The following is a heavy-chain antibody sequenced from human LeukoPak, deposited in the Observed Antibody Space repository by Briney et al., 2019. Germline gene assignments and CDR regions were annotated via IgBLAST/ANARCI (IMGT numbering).Heavy chain of an antibody. V-gene: IGHV3-7*01. Sequence: PGGSLRLSCAASGFTFTNYWMSWVRQAPGKGLELVANIKQDRSEKYYVDSVKGRFTISRDNAKNSLYLQMNSLRAEDTAVYYCTAYRAFMIVEDYWGQGTLVTVSS. D-gene: IGHD3-22*01. J-gene: IGHJ4*02. CDR3: TAYRAFMIVEDY. CDR2: IKQDRSEK. CDR1: GFTFTNYW.